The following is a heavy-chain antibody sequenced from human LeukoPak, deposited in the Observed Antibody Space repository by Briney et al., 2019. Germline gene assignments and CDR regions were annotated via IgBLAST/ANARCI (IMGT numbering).Heavy chain of an antibody. Sequence: SETLSLTCTVSGGSISSYYWSWIRQPPGKGLEWIGYIYYSGSTNCNPSLKSRVTISVDTSKNQFSLKLSSVTAADTAVYYCARGPRITIFGVVINGSGMDVWGQGTTVTVSS. CDR1: GGSISSYY. CDR2: IYYSGST. V-gene: IGHV4-59*01. CDR3: ARGPRITIFGVVINGSGMDV. D-gene: IGHD3-3*01. J-gene: IGHJ6*02.